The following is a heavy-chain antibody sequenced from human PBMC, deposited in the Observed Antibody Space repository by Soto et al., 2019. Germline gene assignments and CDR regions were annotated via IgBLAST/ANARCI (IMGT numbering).Heavy chain of an antibody. Sequence: GGSLRLSCAASGFSFNDHAMHWVRQAPGKGLEWVAVVSFDGNTKQYADSVKGRFTISRDTSNNTLYLQMNSLRAEDTAMYYCAKDERSGYRTASYFFDYWGQGALVTVSS. CDR1: GFSFNDHA. D-gene: IGHD3-3*01. V-gene: IGHV3-30-3*01. J-gene: IGHJ4*02. CDR3: AKDERSGYRTASYFFDY. CDR2: VSFDGNTK.